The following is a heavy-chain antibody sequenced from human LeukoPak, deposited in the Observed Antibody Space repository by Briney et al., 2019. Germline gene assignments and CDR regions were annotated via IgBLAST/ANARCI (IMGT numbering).Heavy chain of an antibody. J-gene: IGHJ4*02. D-gene: IGHD2-2*01. CDR1: GFTFSSYA. CDR2: ISGSGGST. V-gene: IGHV3-23*01. CDR3: AKSPPIVVVPAAMRFDY. Sequence: GGFLRLSCAASGFTFSSYAMSWVRQAPGKGLEWVSAISGSGGSTYYADSVKGRFTISRDNSKNTLYLQMNSLRAEDTAVYYCAKSPPIVVVPAAMRFDYWGQGTLVTVSS.